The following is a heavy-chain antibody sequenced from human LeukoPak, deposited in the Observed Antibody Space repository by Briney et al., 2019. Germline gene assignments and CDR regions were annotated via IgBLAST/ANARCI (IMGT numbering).Heavy chain of an antibody. CDR1: GGTFSSYA. CDR3: ATYSNYDFDY. D-gene: IGHD4-11*01. Sequence: SVKVSCKASGGTFSSYAISWVRQAPGQGLEWMGGIIPIFGTANYAQRFQCRVTITTDESTSTAYMELSSLRSEDTAVYYCATYSNYDFDYWGQGTLVTVSS. V-gene: IGHV1-69*05. J-gene: IGHJ4*02. CDR2: IIPIFGTA.